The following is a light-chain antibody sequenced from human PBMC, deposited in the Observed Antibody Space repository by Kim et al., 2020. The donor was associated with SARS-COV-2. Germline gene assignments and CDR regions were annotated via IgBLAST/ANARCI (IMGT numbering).Light chain of an antibody. CDR3: SSYTRSSTNYV. CDR1: SRDVGGYNY. Sequence: QSITISCTGTSRDVGGYNYVSWYQQHPGKAPKLMIYDVSNRPSGVSNRFSGSKSGNTASLTISGLQAEDEADYYCSSYTRSSTNYVFGTGTKVSVL. J-gene: IGLJ1*01. V-gene: IGLV2-14*03. CDR2: DVS.